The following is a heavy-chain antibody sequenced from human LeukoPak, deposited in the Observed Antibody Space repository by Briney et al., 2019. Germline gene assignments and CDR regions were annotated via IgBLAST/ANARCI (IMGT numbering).Heavy chain of an antibody. CDR3: AKTDFWSGYIDY. CDR2: ISGSGGST. Sequence: GGSLRLSCAASGFTFSSYAMSWVRQAPGKGLEWVSAISGSGGSTYYADPVKGRFTISRDNSKNTLYLQMNSLRAEDTAVYYCAKTDFWSGYIDYWGQGTLVTVSS. CDR1: GFTFSSYA. D-gene: IGHD3-3*01. V-gene: IGHV3-23*01. J-gene: IGHJ4*02.